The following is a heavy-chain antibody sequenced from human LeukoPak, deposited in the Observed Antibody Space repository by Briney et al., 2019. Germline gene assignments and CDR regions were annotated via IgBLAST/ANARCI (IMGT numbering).Heavy chain of an antibody. CDR1: GYTFTSYY. J-gene: IGHJ4*02. CDR3: ARDRRYNDYDYCFDY. CDR2: INPSGGST. V-gene: IGHV1-46*01. D-gene: IGHD5-12*01. Sequence: GASVKVSCKASGYTFTSYYMHWVRQAPGQGLEWMGIINPSGGSTSYAQKFQGRVTMTRDTSTSTVYMELSSLSSEDTAVYYCARDRRYNDYDYCFDYWGQGTLVTVSS.